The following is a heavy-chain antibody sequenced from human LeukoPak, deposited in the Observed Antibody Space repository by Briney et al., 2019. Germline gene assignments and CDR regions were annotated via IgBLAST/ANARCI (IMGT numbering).Heavy chain of an antibody. V-gene: IGHV3-23*01. CDR1: RFTFSSYA. CDR3: AKDPIPVYSSSFHQPNWFDP. Sequence: QPGGSLRLSCAASRFTFSSYAMSWVRQAPGKGLEWVSAISGSGGSTYYADSVKGRFTISRDNSKNTLYLQMNSLRAEDTAVYYCAKDPIPVYSSSFHQPNWFDPWGQGTLVTVSS. J-gene: IGHJ5*02. CDR2: ISGSGGST. D-gene: IGHD6-13*01.